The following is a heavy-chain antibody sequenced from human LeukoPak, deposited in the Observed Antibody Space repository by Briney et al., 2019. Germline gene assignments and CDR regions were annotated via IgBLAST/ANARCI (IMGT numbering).Heavy chain of an antibody. D-gene: IGHD2-15*01. CDR3: ARAVGGYFDY. J-gene: IGHJ4*02. V-gene: IGHV1-2*02. CDR1: GYTFTGYY. Sequence: ASVKVSCKASGYTFTGYYIHWVRQAPGQGLEWMGWINPNNEGTDYAQQFQGRVTVTRDTSISTAYMELRSLRSDDTAVYYCARAVGGYFDYWGQGTLVTVSS. CDR2: INPNNEGT.